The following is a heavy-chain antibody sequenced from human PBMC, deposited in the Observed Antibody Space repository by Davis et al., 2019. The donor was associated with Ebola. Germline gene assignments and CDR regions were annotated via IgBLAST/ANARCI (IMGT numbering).Heavy chain of an antibody. CDR3: ARWGVVPAAIGMDV. V-gene: IGHV1-69*06. J-gene: IGHJ6*02. CDR1: GGTFSSYA. Sequence: AASVKVSCKASGGTFSSYAISWVRQAPGQGLEWMGGIIPIFGTANYAQKFQGRVTITADKSTSTAYMELSSLRSEDTAVYYCARWGVVPAAIGMDVWGQGTTVTVSS. D-gene: IGHD2-2*02. CDR2: IIPIFGTA.